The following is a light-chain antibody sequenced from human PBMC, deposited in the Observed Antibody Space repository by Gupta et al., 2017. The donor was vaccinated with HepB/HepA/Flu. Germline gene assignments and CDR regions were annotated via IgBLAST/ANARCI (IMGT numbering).Light chain of an antibody. CDR3: QQTYGTPYT. Sequence: DIQLTQSPSSLSASVGDRVTITCRASQGISSSLSWYQQKPGTAPKLLIYRAFSLQSGVPSRFSGSGSGTEFTLTITSLQPEDSATYFCQQTYGTPYTFGQGSQLEIK. CDR2: RAF. V-gene: IGKV1-39*01. CDR1: QGISSS. J-gene: IGKJ2*01.